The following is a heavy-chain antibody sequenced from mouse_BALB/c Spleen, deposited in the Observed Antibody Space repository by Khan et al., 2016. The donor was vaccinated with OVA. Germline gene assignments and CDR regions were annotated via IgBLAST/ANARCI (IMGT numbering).Heavy chain of an antibody. D-gene: IGHD1-2*01. V-gene: IGHV1-77*01. CDR2: ISPGSGDT. Sequence: QVQLQQSGAELARPGASVKLSCKASGYTFTDYYINWVKQRTGQGLEWLGEISPGSGDTYYHEKFKGKATLTADKSSSTVYMQLSSLTAEASAVYFCAGRNYFGDTFAYWGQGTLVTVSA. J-gene: IGHJ3*01. CDR1: GYTFTDYY. CDR3: AGRNYFGDTFAY.